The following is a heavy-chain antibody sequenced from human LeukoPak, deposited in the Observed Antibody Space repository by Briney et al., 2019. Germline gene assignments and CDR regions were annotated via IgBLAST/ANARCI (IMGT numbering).Heavy chain of an antibody. J-gene: IGHJ5*02. V-gene: IGHV1-69*06. CDR3: ARPTVAGRRDWFDP. CDR2: IIPIFGTA. CDR1: GGTFSSYA. Sequence: ASVKVSCKASGGTFSSYAVSWVRQAPGQGLEWMGGIIPIFGTANYAQKFQGRVTITADKSTSTAYMELRSLRSDDTAVYYCARPTVAGRRDWFDPWGQGTLVTVSS. D-gene: IGHD6-19*01.